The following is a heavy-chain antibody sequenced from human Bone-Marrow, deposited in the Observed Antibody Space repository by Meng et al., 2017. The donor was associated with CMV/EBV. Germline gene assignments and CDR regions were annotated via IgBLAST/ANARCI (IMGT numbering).Heavy chain of an antibody. CDR2: IRSKANSYAT. J-gene: IGHJ4*02. Sequence: GESLKISCAASGFTFSGSAMHWVRQASGKGLEWVGRIRSKANSYATAYAASVKGRFTISRDDSKNTAYLQMNSLRAEDTAVYYCVRSDYGGKGVYFDYWGQGTLVTFSS. D-gene: IGHD4-23*01. V-gene: IGHV3-73*01. CDR1: GFTFSGSA. CDR3: VRSDYGGKGVYFDY.